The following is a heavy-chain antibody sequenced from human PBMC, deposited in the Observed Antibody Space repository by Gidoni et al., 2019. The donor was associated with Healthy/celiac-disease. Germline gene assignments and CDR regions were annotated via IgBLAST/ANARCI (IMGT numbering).Heavy chain of an antibody. D-gene: IGHD3-10*01. Sequence: QVQLVESGGGVVQPGRSLRLSCAASGFTFRSYGMHWVRQAPGKGLEWVAVISYDGSNKYYADSVKGRFTISRDNSKNTLYLQMNSLRAEDTAVYYCAKESVRGVTDYYYYGMDVWGQGTTVTVSS. CDR2: ISYDGSNK. J-gene: IGHJ6*02. V-gene: IGHV3-30*18. CDR1: GFTFRSYG. CDR3: AKESVRGVTDYYYYGMDV.